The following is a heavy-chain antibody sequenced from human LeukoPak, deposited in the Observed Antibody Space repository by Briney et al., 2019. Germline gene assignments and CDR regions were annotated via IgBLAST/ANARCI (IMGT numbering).Heavy chain of an antibody. CDR3: ARDPSSVTLYFFDY. J-gene: IGHJ4*02. V-gene: IGHV1-2*02. CDR1: GYTFRGNY. CDR2: IDANNGDT. D-gene: IGHD4-11*01. Sequence: RASVKVSCKASGYTFRGNYIHWLRQAPGQGLEWTGWIDANNGDTKSAQKFQGRVTMSRDTSISTAYMDLSSLSPDDAAVYYCARDPSSVTLYFFDYWGQGTLVTVSS.